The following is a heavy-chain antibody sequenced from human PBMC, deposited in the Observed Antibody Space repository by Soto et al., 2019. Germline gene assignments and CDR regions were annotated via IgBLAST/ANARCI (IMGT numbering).Heavy chain of an antibody. D-gene: IGHD3-10*01. V-gene: IGHV3-9*01. J-gene: IGHJ4*02. Sequence: EVQLVESGGGLVQPGRSLRLSCAASGFTFDDYAMHWVRQAPGKGLEWVSGISWNSGSIGYADSVKGRFTISRDNAKNSLYLEMNSLRAEDTGLYYCAKDVVRGQTPTNLFDYWGQGTLVTVSS. CDR2: ISWNSGSI. CDR1: GFTFDDYA. CDR3: AKDVVRGQTPTNLFDY.